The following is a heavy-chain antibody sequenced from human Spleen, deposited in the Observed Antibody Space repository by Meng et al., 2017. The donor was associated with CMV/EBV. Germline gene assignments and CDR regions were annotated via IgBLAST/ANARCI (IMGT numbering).Heavy chain of an antibody. CDR2: INPISGNT. Sequence: ASVKVSCKASGGTFNTYAFSWVRQATGQGLEWMGSINPISGNTDYAQKFQGRVTMTRDTSITTAYMELSSLRSEDTAVYYCATGIVPENVFYHYYFGMHVWGQGTTVTVSS. CDR1: GGTFNTYA. V-gene: IGHV1-8*02. D-gene: IGHD1-26*01. J-gene: IGHJ6*02. CDR3: ATGIVPENVFYHYYFGMHV.